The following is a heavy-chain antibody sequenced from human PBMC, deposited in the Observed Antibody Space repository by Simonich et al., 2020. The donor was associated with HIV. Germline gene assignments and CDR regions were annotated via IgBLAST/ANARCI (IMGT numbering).Heavy chain of an antibody. Sequence: QVQLVQSGAEVRKPGSSVKVSCKASGGTFSSYAISWVRQAPGQGLEWMGGIIPSFGTATDYAQKFQGRVTITADKSTSIAYMELTSLRSEDTAVYYCATNPYYFGSGSETYYFDYWGQGTLVTVSS. CDR3: ATNPYYFGSGSETYYFDY. CDR1: GGTFSSYA. CDR2: IIPSFGTA. D-gene: IGHD3-10*01. J-gene: IGHJ4*02. V-gene: IGHV1-69*13.